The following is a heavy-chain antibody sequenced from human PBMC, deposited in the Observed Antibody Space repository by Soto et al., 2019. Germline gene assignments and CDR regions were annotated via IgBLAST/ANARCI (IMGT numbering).Heavy chain of an antibody. J-gene: IGHJ4*02. CDR1: GSTFSRYA. D-gene: IGHD2-15*01. Sequence: GGSLRLSCAASGSTFSRYAMHWVRQAPGKGLEWVAVISYDGSNKYYADSVKGRFTISRDNSKNTLYLQMNSLRAEDTAVYYCARDLYCSGGSCYSFSLDYWGQGTLVTVSS. V-gene: IGHV3-30-3*01. CDR2: ISYDGSNK. CDR3: ARDLYCSGGSCYSFSLDY.